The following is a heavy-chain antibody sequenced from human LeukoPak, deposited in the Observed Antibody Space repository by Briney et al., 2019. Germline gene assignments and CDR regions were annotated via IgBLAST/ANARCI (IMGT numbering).Heavy chain of an antibody. CDR3: ARANPVYGDFDY. CDR2: IFPDGRT. V-gene: IGHV3-53*01. D-gene: IGHD4-17*01. Sequence: GGSLRLSCTMSGLTVNDNYMSXVRQSPGKGLEWVSVIFPDGRTYQADSVKGRFTISRDAPKNTLFLQMNSLRADDTALYHCARANPVYGDFDYWGQGILVTVSS. J-gene: IGHJ4*02. CDR1: GLTVNDNY.